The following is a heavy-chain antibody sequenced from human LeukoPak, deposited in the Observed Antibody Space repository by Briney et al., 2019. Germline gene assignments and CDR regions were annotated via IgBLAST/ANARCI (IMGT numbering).Heavy chain of an antibody. CDR3: ARSRPSPLTYYGMDV. CDR1: GGSISSSSYY. V-gene: IGHV4-39*07. J-gene: IGHJ6*02. D-gene: IGHD3-9*01. CDR2: INHSGST. Sequence: SETLSLTCTVSGGSISSSSYYWGWIRQPPGKGLEWIGEINHSGSTNYNPSLKSRVTISVDTSKNQFSLKLSSVTAADTAVYYCARSRPSPLTYYGMDVWGQGTTVTVSS.